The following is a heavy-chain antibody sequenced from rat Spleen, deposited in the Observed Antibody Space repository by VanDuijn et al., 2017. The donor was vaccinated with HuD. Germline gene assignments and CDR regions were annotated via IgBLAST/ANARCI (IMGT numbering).Heavy chain of an antibody. J-gene: IGHJ3*01. V-gene: IGHV2-1*01. CDR1: GFSLTSNG. CDR3: TRSYGGYTQHWFPY. D-gene: IGHD1-11*01. Sequence: QVQVKESGPGLVQPSQTLSLICSVSGFSLTSNGVSWVRQPPGKGLEWMGIIWTGGGTAYNSLLKSRLSINRDTSKSQVFLKMNSLQTDDTAIYVCTRSYGGYTQHWFPYWGQGTLVTVSS. CDR2: IWTGGGT.